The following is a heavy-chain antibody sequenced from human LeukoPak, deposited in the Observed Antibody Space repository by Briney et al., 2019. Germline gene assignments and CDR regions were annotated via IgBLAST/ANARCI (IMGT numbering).Heavy chain of an antibody. J-gene: IGHJ4*02. CDR2: IIPILGIA. V-gene: IGHV1-69*04. CDR1: GGTFSSYA. Sequence: SVKVSCKASGGTFSSYAISWVRQAPGQGLEWMGRIIPILGIANYAQKFQGRVTITADKSTSTAYMELSSLRSEDTAVYYCARGKVEMATIDYFDYWGQGTLATVSS. CDR3: ARGKVEMATIDYFDY. D-gene: IGHD5-12*01.